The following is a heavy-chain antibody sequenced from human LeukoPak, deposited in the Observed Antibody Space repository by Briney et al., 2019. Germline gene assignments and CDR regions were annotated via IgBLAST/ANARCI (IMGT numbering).Heavy chain of an antibody. V-gene: IGHV3-21*01. CDR2: ISSSSSYI. J-gene: IGHJ3*02. Sequence: XAXXGFTFSSYSMNWVRQAPGKGLEWVSSISSSSSYIYYADSVKGRFTISRDNAKKSLYLQMNSLRAEETAVYYCXXXXSXXXXXEXXXXIWGQGXMXTVSS. D-gene: IGHD1-26*01. CDR1: GFTFSSYS. CDR3: XXXXSXXXXXEXXXXI.